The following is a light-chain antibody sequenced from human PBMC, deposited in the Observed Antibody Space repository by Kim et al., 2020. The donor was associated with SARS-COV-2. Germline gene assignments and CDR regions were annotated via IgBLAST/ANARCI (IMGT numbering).Light chain of an antibody. CDR3: QVWDSSSDHVV. J-gene: IGLJ2*01. Sequence: APGKTAMIICGGNNIGSKSVHGYQQKPGQAPVLVFYDDSDRPSGIPERFSGSNSGNTATLTISRVEAGDEADYYCQVWDSSSDHVVFGGGTQLTVL. CDR2: DDS. CDR1: NIGSKS. V-gene: IGLV3-21*03.